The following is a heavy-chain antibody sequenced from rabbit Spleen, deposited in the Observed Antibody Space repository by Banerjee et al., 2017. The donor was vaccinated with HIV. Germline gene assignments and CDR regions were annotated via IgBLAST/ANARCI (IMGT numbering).Heavy chain of an antibody. J-gene: IGHJ4*01. CDR2: IDPIFGRT. D-gene: IGHD2-1*01. Sequence: QEQLVESGGGLVQPGGSLKLSCKASGFDFSNYGVSWVRQAPGKGLEWIGYIDPIFGRTYYANWVNGRFTISSHNAQNTLYLQLNSLAAADTATYFCVRDRANIGGDYGPYYFDLWGPGTLVTVS. CDR3: VRDRANIGGDYGPYYFDL. V-gene: IGHV1S47*01. CDR1: GFDFSNYG.